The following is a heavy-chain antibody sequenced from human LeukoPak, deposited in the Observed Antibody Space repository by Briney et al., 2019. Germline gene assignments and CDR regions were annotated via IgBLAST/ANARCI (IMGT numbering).Heavy chain of an antibody. Sequence: PGGSLRLSCAASGFTFSTYNMHWVRQAPGKGLEWVAVILSDGSKQYYADSLKDRFTIARDNSKNTVYLQMNRLRAEDTAVFYCMATPIDHWGQGGLVTVSS. D-gene: IGHD5-24*01. V-gene: IGHV3-30*03. J-gene: IGHJ4*02. CDR3: MATPIDH. CDR2: ILSDGSKQ. CDR1: GFTFSTYN.